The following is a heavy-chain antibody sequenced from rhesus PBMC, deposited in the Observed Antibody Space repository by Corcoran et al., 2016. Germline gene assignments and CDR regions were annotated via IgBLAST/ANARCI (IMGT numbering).Heavy chain of an antibody. J-gene: IGHJ4*01. CDR2: INGNRSST. V-gene: IGHV4-80*01. CDR1: GASISSYW. CDR3: AIPRRDY. Sequence: QVQLQESGPGLVKPSETLSLPCTVSGASISSYWWSWIRQPPGKGLEWIGEINGNRSSTNYNPTLKSPVTNSRYTSKNPVSLKLSSVTAADTAVYYCAIPRRDYGGQGVLVTVSS.